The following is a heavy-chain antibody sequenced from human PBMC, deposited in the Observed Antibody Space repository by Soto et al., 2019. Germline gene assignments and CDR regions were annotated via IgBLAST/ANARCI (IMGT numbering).Heavy chain of an antibody. CDR1: ECRFISHG. J-gene: IGHJ5*02. CDR3: ARHESHPDNWFDP. CDR2: IYPGDSDT. V-gene: IGHV5-51*07. Sequence: GVPLKGCCRSSECRFISHGIVLVHQQPGKGLEWMGIIYPGDSDTRYSPSFQGQVTISVDKSINTAYLYWSSLKASDTAMYYCARHESHPDNWFDPWGQGTPVTVSS.